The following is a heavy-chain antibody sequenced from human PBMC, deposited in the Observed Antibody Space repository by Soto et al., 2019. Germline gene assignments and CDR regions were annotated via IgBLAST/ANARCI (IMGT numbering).Heavy chain of an antibody. CDR1: GASISSHY. CDR2: IDYSESN. CDR3: ARHTGISKPLDY. D-gene: IGHD2-21*01. V-gene: IGHV4-59*08. J-gene: IGHJ4*02. Sequence: QVQLQESGPGLVKPSETLSLTCTVSGASISSHYWSWIRQPPGKELEWIGYIDYSESNHYNPSLRSRXSIXAXKSKNQFSLKLTSVTAADTAVYYCARHTGISKPLDYWGQGTLVTVSS.